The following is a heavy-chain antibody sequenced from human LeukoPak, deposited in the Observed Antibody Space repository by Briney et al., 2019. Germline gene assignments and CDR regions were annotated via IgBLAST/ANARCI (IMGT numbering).Heavy chain of an antibody. V-gene: IGHV1-24*01. CDR3: ATVRQWRSNDAFDI. CDR1: GDTLTELS. J-gene: IGHJ3*02. D-gene: IGHD6-19*01. CDR2: FDPEDGET. Sequence: ASLKVSCKVSGDTLTELSMLWVRQAPGKGLEWMGRFDPEDGETIYSQKFQGRVTMTEDTSTDTAYMELSSLRSEDTAVYYCATVRQWRSNDAFDIWGQGTMVTVSS.